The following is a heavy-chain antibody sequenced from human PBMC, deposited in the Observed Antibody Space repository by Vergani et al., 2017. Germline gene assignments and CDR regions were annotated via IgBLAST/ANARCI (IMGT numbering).Heavy chain of an antibody. CDR1: GFSFTTYA. J-gene: IGHJ5*01. V-gene: IGHV3-23*04. Sequence: EVQLVESGGALVKPGGSLRLSCAASGFSFTTYAMSWVRQAPGKGLEWVSTINTNGDYTRYGDSVKGRFTSSRDNSKSTLYLQMNSLRAEDTAIYYCAKGGWNYWFDSWGEGTLVIVS. D-gene: IGHD1-1*01. CDR3: AKGGWNYWFDS. CDR2: INTNGDYT.